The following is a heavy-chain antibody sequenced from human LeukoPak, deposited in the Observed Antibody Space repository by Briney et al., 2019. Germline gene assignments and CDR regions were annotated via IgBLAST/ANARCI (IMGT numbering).Heavy chain of an antibody. CDR2: INNSRST. Sequence: SETLSLTCAVDGGSFSGYYWSWIRQPPGKGLEWIGEINNSRSTYYNPSLKSRVTISVDTSKNQFSLKLSSVTAADTAVYYCARGLGYCSSTSCSGTGTTVDYWGPGTLVTVSS. V-gene: IGHV4-34*09. D-gene: IGHD2-2*01. CDR1: GGSFSGYY. J-gene: IGHJ4*02. CDR3: ARGLGYCSSTSCSGTGTTVDY.